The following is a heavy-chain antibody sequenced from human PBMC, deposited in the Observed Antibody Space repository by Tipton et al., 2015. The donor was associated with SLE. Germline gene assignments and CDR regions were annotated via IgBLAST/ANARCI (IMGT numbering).Heavy chain of an antibody. CDR1: GYNFNAYY. CDR3: ARVGSGWFHFDY. D-gene: IGHD6-19*01. CDR2: MNPNSGGT. J-gene: IGHJ4*02. Sequence: QLVQSGAEVKKSGASVKVSCKASGYNFNAYYIHWVRQAPGHGLEWMGQMNPNSGGTHYAQSFQGRVTMTGDTSVSTAYMELSGLRSGDTAVYFCARVGSGWFHFDYWGQGALVTVSS. V-gene: IGHV1-2*06.